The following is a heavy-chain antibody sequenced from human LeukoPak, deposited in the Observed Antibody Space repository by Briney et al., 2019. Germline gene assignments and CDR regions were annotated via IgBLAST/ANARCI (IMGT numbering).Heavy chain of an antibody. D-gene: IGHD6-6*01. Sequence: SETLSLTCTASGGSISSYYWSWIRQPPGKGLEWIGSMYYSGSTNYKPSLKSRVTISVDTSKNQFSLKLSSVTAADTAVYYCARDREYSSSGLVWFDPWGHGILVTVSS. CDR2: MYYSGST. J-gene: IGHJ5*02. CDR3: ARDREYSSSGLVWFDP. CDR1: GGSISSYY. V-gene: IGHV4-59*12.